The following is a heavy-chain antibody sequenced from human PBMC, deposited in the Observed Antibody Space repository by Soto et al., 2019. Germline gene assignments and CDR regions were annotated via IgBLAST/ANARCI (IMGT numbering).Heavy chain of an antibody. J-gene: IGHJ6*02. CDR1: GFSFSIYS. Sequence: QVQLVESGGGVVQPGRSLRLSCAASGFSFSIYSMNWVRQAPGKGLEWVAFISFDGSKKYYADSVKGRFTISRDNSKNTVYLQMNNLRPGDAAVYHCANLLNVAAAGTPHYYGVDVWGQGITVTVS. D-gene: IGHD6-13*01. V-gene: IGHV3-30-3*01. CDR2: ISFDGSKK. CDR3: ANLLNVAAAGTPHYYGVDV.